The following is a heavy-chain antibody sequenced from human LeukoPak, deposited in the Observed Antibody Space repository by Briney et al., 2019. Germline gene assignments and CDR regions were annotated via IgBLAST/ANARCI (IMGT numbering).Heavy chain of an antibody. CDR3: ARAVYCSGGGCFWYFDL. J-gene: IGHJ2*01. D-gene: IGHD2-15*01. Sequence: GGSLRLSCAASGFIFSTYTMNWVRQAPGKGLEWVSLISSSSRFIYYGDSVKGRFTISRDNAKKSLYLQMNSLRAEDTAVYYCARAVYCSGGGCFWYFDLWGRGTLVTVSS. CDR2: ISSSSRFI. CDR1: GFIFSTYT. V-gene: IGHV3-21*01.